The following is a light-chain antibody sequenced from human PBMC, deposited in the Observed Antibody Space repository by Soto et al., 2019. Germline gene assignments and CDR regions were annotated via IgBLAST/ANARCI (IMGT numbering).Light chain of an antibody. Sequence: DIQMTQSPSSLSASVGDRVTITCRASQSISSYLNWYQQKPGKAPKPLIYAASSLQSGVPSRFSGSGSGTDFTLTIGSLQPEDFATYYCQQSYSTPPWTFGQGTKVEIK. CDR3: QQSYSTPPWT. CDR1: QSISSY. J-gene: IGKJ1*01. CDR2: AAS. V-gene: IGKV1-39*01.